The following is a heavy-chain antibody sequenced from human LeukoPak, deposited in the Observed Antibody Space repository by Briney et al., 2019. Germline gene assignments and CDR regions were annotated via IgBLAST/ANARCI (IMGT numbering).Heavy chain of an antibody. D-gene: IGHD1-26*01. CDR2: IHYGGNT. Sequence: PSETLSLTCTVSGGSISSYFWGWIRQPPGKGLEWIGSIHYGGNTYYNPSLKSRVTISVDTSKNHFALRLSSVTAADTAVYHCASSLVGARGNHFDYWGQGTLVTVSS. V-gene: IGHV4-39*02. CDR3: ASSLVGARGNHFDY. J-gene: IGHJ4*02. CDR1: GGSISSYF.